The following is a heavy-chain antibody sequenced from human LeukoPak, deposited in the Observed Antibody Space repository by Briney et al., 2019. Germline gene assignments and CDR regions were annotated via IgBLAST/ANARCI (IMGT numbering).Heavy chain of an antibody. CDR2: IFYSGST. D-gene: IGHD2/OR15-2a*01. J-gene: IGHJ5*02. CDR3: ARHRSNWFDP. V-gene: IGHV4-39*01. Sequence: SETLSLTCIVSGGSISSSSYYWGWIRQPPGKGLEWIGSIFYSGSTYYDPSLKSRVTISVDTSKNQFSLKLSSVTAADTAVYYCARHRSNWFDPWGQGTLVTVSS. CDR1: GGSISSSSYY.